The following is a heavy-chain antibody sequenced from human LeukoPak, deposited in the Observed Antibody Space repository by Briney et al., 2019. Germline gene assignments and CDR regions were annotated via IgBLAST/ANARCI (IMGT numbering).Heavy chain of an antibody. J-gene: IGHJ4*02. D-gene: IGHD3-22*01. CDR1: GGSISSYY. Sequence: PPETLSLTCTVSGGSISSYYWSWIRQPPGKGLEWIGYIYYSGSTNYNPSLKSRVTISVDTSKNQFSLKLSSVTAADTAVYYCARASYYYDSSGYYLFDYWGQGTLVTVSS. V-gene: IGHV4-59*01. CDR3: ARASYYYDSSGYYLFDY. CDR2: IYYSGST.